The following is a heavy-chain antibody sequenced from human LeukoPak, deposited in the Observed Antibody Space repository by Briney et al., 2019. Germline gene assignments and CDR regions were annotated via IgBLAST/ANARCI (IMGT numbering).Heavy chain of an antibody. J-gene: IGHJ4*02. CDR3: AISRSFDY. CDR2: INPNSGGT. Sequence: ASPKVSCKASRYTFTAYYMHWVREAPGQGLEWMGWINPNSGGTNYAQTFQGWVTMTSDTSISTAYMELGSLRSEDTAVYYCAISRSFDYWGQGTLVTVSS. V-gene: IGHV1-2*04. CDR1: RYTFTAYY.